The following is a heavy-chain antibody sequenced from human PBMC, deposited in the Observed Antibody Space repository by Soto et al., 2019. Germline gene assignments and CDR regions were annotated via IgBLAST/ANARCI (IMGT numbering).Heavy chain of an antibody. CDR3: ASTYCSSTSCPRYFDY. Sequence: SETLSLTCAVYGGSFSGYYWSWIRQPPGKGLEWIGEINHSGSTNYNPSLKSRVTISVDTSKNQFSLKLSSVTAADTAVYYCASTYCSSTSCPRYFDYWGQGTLVTVSS. V-gene: IGHV4-34*01. CDR1: GGSFSGYY. J-gene: IGHJ4*02. D-gene: IGHD2-2*01. CDR2: INHSGST.